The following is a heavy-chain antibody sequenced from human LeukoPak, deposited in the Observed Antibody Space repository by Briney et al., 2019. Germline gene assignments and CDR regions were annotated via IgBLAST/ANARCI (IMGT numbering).Heavy chain of an antibody. CDR2: IYPGACGT. Sequence: GESLKISCKGSAYSSTSYCTSCVRHMPAKGLEWMGIIYPGACGTGHSPSFQGRVTISADKSISTAYLQWSSLEAADTAMYYCARRGGLTDVFDIWGQGTMVTVSS. D-gene: IGHD2-15*01. V-gene: IGHV5-51*01. CDR3: ARRGGLTDVFDI. J-gene: IGHJ3*02. CDR1: AYSSTSYC.